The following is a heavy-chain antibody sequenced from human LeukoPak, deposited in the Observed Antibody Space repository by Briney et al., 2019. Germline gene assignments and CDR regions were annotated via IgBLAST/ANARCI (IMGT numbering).Heavy chain of an antibody. CDR3: AREGPDGYNA. CDR2: TRNKANSYTT. J-gene: IGHJ5*02. CDR1: GFTFSDHY. Sequence: PGGSLRLSCAASGFTFSDHYMDWVRQAPGKGLEWVGRTRNKANSYTTEYAPSVKGRFTISRDNSKNSLYLQMNSLKTEDTAVYYCAREGPDGYNAWGQGTLVTVSS. D-gene: IGHD5-24*01. V-gene: IGHV3-72*01.